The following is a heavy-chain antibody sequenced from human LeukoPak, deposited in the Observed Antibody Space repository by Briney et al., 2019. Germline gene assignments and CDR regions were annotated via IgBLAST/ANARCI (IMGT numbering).Heavy chain of an antibody. Sequence: GGSLRLSCAASGSTFSTYGINWVRQAPGKGLEWVSYISSGSDSIHYADSLKGRFTVSRDNAKNSLFLQMNSLRDEDTAVYYCARAEALLPYLYWGQGTLVTVSS. V-gene: IGHV3-48*02. D-gene: IGHD2-15*01. CDR2: ISSGSDSI. CDR1: GSTFSTYG. CDR3: ARAEALLPYLY. J-gene: IGHJ4*02.